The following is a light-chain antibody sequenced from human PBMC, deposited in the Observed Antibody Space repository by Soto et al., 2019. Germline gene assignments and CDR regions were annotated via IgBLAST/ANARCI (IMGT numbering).Light chain of an antibody. CDR2: GAS. CDR1: KSVSSSY. Sequence: EIVLTQSPGTLSLSPGERATLCCRASKSVSSSYLAWYQQKPGQAPRLLIYGASSRATGIPDRFSGSGSGTDFTLTISRLEPEEFAVYYCQQYGSSPYTFGQGTKLELK. J-gene: IGKJ2*01. V-gene: IGKV3-20*01. CDR3: QQYGSSPYT.